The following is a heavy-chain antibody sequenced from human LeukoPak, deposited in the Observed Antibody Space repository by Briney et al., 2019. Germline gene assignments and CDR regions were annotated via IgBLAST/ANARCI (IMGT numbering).Heavy chain of an antibody. V-gene: IGHV3-30*02. Sequence: PGGSLRLSCAASGFTFSSYGMHWVRQAPGKGLEWVAFIRYDGSNKYYADSVKGRFTIPRDNSKNTLYLQMNSLRAEDTAVYYCAKDLRFLEWFPSSIFDYWGQGTLVTVSS. D-gene: IGHD3-3*01. J-gene: IGHJ4*02. CDR3: AKDLRFLEWFPSSIFDY. CDR2: IRYDGSNK. CDR1: GFTFSSYG.